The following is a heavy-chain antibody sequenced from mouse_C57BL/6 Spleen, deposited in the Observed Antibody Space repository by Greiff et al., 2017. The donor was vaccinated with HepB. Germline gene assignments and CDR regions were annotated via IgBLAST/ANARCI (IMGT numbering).Heavy chain of an antibody. CDR3: ARTLKGYEGYFDV. V-gene: IGHV1-53*01. D-gene: IGHD2-2*01. CDR1: GYTFPSYW. CDR2: INPSNGGT. J-gene: IGHJ1*03. Sequence: QVQLQQPGTELVKPGASVQLSCKASGYTFPSYWMHWVQQRPGQGLEWLGNINPSNGGTNYNENFKSKATLTVDTSASTAYMQLSSLTSEDSAVYECARTLKGYEGYFDVRGTGTTVSV.